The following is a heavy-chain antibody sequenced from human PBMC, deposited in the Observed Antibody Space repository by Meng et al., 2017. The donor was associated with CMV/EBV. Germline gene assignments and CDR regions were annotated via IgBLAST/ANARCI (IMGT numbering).Heavy chain of an antibody. D-gene: IGHD3-3*01. V-gene: IGHV4-38-2*02. CDR3: ARLVGLRFLEWLPGGNWFDP. Sequence: SETLSLTCTVSGYSISSGYYWGWIRQPPGKGLEWIGSIYHSGSTYYNPSLKSRVTISVDTSKNQFSLKLSSVTAADTAVYYCARLVGLRFLEWLPGGNWFDPWGQGTLVTVSS. J-gene: IGHJ5*02. CDR2: IYHSGST. CDR1: GYSISSGYY.